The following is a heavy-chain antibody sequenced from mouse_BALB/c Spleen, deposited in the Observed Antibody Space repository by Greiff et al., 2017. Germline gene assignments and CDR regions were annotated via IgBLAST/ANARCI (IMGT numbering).Heavy chain of an antibody. V-gene: IGHV1-5*01. J-gene: IGHJ4*01. CDR3: LITTVVAPAMDY. D-gene: IGHD1-1*01. CDR1: GYTFTSYW. Sequence: DVQLQESGTVLARPGASVKMSCKASGYTFTSYWMHWVKQRPGQGLEWIGAIYPGNSDTSYNQKFKGKAKLTAVTSTSTAYMELSSLTNEDSAVYYCLITTVVAPAMDYWGQGTSVTVSS. CDR2: IYPGNSDT.